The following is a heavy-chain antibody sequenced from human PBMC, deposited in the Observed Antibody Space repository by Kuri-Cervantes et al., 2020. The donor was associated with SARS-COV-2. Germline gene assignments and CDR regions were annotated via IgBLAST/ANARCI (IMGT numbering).Heavy chain of an antibody. CDR1: GFTFTSSA. CDR3: AASVAATRYYYYGMDV. D-gene: IGHD2-15*01. V-gene: IGHV1-58*01. Sequence: SVKVSCKASGFTFTSSAVQWVRQARGQRLEWIGWIVVGSGNTNYAQKFQERVTITRDMSTSTAYMELSSLRSEDTAVYYCAASVAATRYYYYGMDVWGQGTTVTVSS. J-gene: IGHJ6*02. CDR2: IVVGSGNT.